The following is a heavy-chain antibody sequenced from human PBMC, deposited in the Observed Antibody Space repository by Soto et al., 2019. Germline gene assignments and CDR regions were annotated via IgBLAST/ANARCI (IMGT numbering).Heavy chain of an antibody. CDR3: ARRGAVAATWDY. J-gene: IGHJ4*02. Sequence: ATLSLTCAVCGGSFSGYYWSWIRQPPGKGLEWIGEINHSGSTNYNPSLKSRVTISVDTSKNQFSLKLSSVTAADTAVYYCARRGAVAATWDYWGQGTLVTASS. D-gene: IGHD6-19*01. CDR2: INHSGST. CDR1: GGSFSGYY. V-gene: IGHV4-34*01.